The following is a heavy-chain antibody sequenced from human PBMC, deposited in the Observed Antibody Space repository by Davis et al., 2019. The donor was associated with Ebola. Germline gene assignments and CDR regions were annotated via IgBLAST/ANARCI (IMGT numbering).Heavy chain of an antibody. D-gene: IGHD3-3*02. Sequence: PSETLSLTCTVSGGSISSYYWSWIRQPPGKGLEWIGEINHSGSTNYNPSLKSRVTISVDTSKNQFSLKLSSVTAADTAVYYCARGHFWGAARSPDYWGQGTLVTVSS. CDR3: ARGHFWGAARSPDY. J-gene: IGHJ4*02. CDR1: GGSISSYY. V-gene: IGHV4-34*01. CDR2: INHSGST.